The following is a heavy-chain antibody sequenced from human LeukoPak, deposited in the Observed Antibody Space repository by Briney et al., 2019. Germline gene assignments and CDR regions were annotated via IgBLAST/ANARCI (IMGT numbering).Heavy chain of an antibody. D-gene: IGHD4-17*01. V-gene: IGHV3-23*01. CDR3: ARRAVTTSDAFDI. J-gene: IGHJ3*02. Sequence: GGSLRLSCAASGFTFSSFDMSWVRQAPGKGLEWVSTISGSGTSTYYADSVKGRFTISRDNSKNTLYLQMNSLRAEDTAVYYCARRAVTTSDAFDIWGQGTMVTVSS. CDR2: ISGSGTST. CDR1: GFTFSSFD.